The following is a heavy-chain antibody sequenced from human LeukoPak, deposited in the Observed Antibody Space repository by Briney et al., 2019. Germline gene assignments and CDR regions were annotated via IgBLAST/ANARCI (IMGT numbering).Heavy chain of an antibody. V-gene: IGHV3-7*04. CDR1: GFTSSSYW. Sequence: GGSLRLSCAASGFTSSSYWMSWVRQAPGKGLEWVANIKQDGSEKYYVDSVKGRFTISRDNAKNSLYLQMNSLRAEDTAVYYCARGSYRFDYWGQGTLVTVSS. CDR2: IKQDGSEK. D-gene: IGHD3-10*01. J-gene: IGHJ4*02. CDR3: ARGSYRFDY.